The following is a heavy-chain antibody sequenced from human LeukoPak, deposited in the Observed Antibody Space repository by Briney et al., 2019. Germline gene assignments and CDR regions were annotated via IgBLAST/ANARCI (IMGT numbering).Heavy chain of an antibody. CDR1: GYTLTGYD. D-gene: IGHD6-13*01. Sequence: ASVKVSCKAPGYTLTGYDINWVRQATGQGLEWMGWMNPNSGNTGYAQKFQGRVTMTRNTSISTAYMELSSLRSEDTAVYYCARGGFYSSSWYNYWGQGTLVTVSS. V-gene: IGHV1-8*01. J-gene: IGHJ4*02. CDR3: ARGGFYSSSWYNY. CDR2: MNPNSGNT.